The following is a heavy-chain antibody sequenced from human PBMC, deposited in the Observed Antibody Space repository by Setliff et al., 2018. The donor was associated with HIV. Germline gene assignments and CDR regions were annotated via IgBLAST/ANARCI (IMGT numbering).Heavy chain of an antibody. Sequence: PSETLSLTCTVSGGSISSGDYYWSWIRQPPGKGLEWIGYIYYSGSTYYNPSLKSRVTISVDTSKNQFSLKLSSVTSADTAVYYCARDSVVKPGGMDVWVQGTTVTVSS. CDR2: IYYSGST. J-gene: IGHJ6*02. V-gene: IGHV4-30-4*08. CDR3: ARDSVVKPGGMDV. D-gene: IGHD2-15*01. CDR1: GGSISSGDYY.